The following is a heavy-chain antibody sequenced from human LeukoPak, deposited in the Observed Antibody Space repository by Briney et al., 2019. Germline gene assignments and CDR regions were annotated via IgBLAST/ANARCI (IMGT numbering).Heavy chain of an antibody. CDR2: ISSSSTI. CDR3: ARVGAVAGPKHYYYGMDV. Sequence: GGSLRLSCAASGFTFSHYSMNRVRQAPGKGLEWVSYISSSSTIYYADSVKGRFTISRDNAKNSLYLQMNSLRAEDTAVYYCARVGAVAGPKHYYYGMDVWGQGTTVTVSS. CDR1: GFTFSHYS. V-gene: IGHV3-48*04. D-gene: IGHD6-19*01. J-gene: IGHJ6*02.